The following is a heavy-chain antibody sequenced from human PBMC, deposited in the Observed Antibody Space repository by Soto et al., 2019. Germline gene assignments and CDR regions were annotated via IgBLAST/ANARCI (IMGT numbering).Heavy chain of an antibody. CDR3: ATYYDSSGPTFDY. J-gene: IGHJ4*02. V-gene: IGHV4-30-4*01. CDR2: IYYRGTT. D-gene: IGHD3-22*01. Sequence: QVQLRESGPGLVKPSQTLSLTCTVSGGSISSGDHYWSWVRQPPGKGPEWIAYIYYRGTTYYNPSLKSRVTMSVDTSKNQFSLNLNSVTAADTAVYYCATYYDSSGPTFDYWGQGTLVTVSS. CDR1: GGSISSGDHY.